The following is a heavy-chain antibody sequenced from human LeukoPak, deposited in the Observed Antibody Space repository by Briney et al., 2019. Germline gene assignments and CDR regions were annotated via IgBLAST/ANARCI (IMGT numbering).Heavy chain of an antibody. J-gene: IGHJ4*02. D-gene: IGHD5/OR15-5a*01. CDR3: IRQSRRFDY. CDR1: GGSISSYY. V-gene: IGHV4-59*12. CDR2: IYYSGST. Sequence: SETLSLTCTVSGGSISSYYWSWIRQPPGKGLEWIGYIYYSGSTNYNPSLKSRVTISVDLSKNQFSLKLSSVTAADTAVYYCIRQSRRFDYWGQGTLVTVSS.